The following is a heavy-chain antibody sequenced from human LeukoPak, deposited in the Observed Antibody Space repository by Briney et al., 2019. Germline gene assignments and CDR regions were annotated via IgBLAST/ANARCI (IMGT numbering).Heavy chain of an antibody. D-gene: IGHD3-10*01. J-gene: IGHJ4*02. V-gene: IGHV3-30*03. CDR1: GFTFSSYG. CDR2: TSSDLNVK. CDR3: AREGYYGSGSPPSLYFDY. Sequence: GGSLRLSCAASGFTFSSYGMHWVRQAPGKGLEWVAVTSSDLNVKLYADSVKGRFTISRDNSRSTLYLQMNSLRPEDTAIYYCAREGYYGSGSPPSLYFDYWGQGTLVTVS.